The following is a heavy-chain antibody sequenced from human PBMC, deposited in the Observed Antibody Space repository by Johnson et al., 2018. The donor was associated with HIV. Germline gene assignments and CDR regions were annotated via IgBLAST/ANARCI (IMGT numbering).Heavy chain of an antibody. CDR3: AKDIHPRWLQPMGAFDI. CDR1: GFTFDDYG. CDR2: TNNDGSTT. V-gene: IGHV3-74*01. D-gene: IGHD5-24*01. J-gene: IGHJ3*02. Sequence: VQLVESGGGVVQPGGSLRLSCAASGFTFDDYGMSWVRQAPGKGLVWVSRTNNDGSTTTYADSVKGRFTVSRDKVKNTLHLQMNSLRAEDTAVYYCAKDIHPRWLQPMGAFDIWGQGTMVTVSS.